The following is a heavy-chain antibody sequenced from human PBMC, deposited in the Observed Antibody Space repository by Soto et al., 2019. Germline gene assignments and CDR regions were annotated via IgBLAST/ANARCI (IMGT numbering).Heavy chain of an antibody. CDR3: AQQNQTAYRLFDH. V-gene: IGHV2-5*02. Sequence: QITLKESGPTLVKPTQTLTLTCTVSGFSVTTNGVAVGWIRQPPGKALEWLALIYWDDDRRYSPSLEARLTIRKDTSRNQVVLTMTNMDPVDTGTYFCAQQNQTAYRLFDHWGRGSQVTVSS. J-gene: IGHJ4*02. CDR1: GFSVTTNGVA. CDR2: IYWDDDR. D-gene: IGHD2-21*02.